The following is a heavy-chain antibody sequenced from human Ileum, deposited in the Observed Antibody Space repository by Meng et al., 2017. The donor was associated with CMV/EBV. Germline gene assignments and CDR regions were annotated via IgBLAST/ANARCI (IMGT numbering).Heavy chain of an antibody. CDR1: GFTVTNYY. CDR2: ISAYNGGK. V-gene: IGHV1-18*01. D-gene: IGHD3-3*01. Sequence: KASGFTVTNYYFPGVRQAPGQGLEWRGWISAYNGGKNPAQKFQGRATMTIDTSTSTAYMGLRSLRSDDTAVYYCARGDTYYLEWWFDPWGQGTLVTVSS. J-gene: IGHJ5*02. CDR3: ARGDTYYLEWWFDP.